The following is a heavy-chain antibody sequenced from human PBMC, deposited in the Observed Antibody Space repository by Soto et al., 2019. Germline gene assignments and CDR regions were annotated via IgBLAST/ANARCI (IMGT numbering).Heavy chain of an antibody. CDR1: GGTFSSYT. CDR2: IIPILGIA. CDR3: AREEPPKLSSSWYGWNY. Sequence: SVKVSCKASGGTFSSYTISWVRQAPGQGLEWMGRIIPILGIANYAQKFQGRVTITADKSTSTAYMELSSLRSEDTAVYYCAREEPPKLSSSWYGWNYWGQGTLVTVSS. J-gene: IGHJ4*02. D-gene: IGHD6-13*01. V-gene: IGHV1-69*04.